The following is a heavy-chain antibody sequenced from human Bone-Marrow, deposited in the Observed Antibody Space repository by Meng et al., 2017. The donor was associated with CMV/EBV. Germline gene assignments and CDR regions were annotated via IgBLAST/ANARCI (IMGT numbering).Heavy chain of an antibody. Sequence: ASVKVSCKASGYTFTGYYMHWVRQAPGQGLEWMGWINPNSGGTNYAQKFQGRVTMTRDTSISTAYMELSSLRSEDTAVYYCARAYTAYYYDSSGYSHRLDPWGQGTLVTVSS. J-gene: IGHJ5*02. D-gene: IGHD3-22*01. CDR1: GYTFTGYY. V-gene: IGHV1-2*02. CDR2: INPNSGGT. CDR3: ARAYTAYYYDSSGYSHRLDP.